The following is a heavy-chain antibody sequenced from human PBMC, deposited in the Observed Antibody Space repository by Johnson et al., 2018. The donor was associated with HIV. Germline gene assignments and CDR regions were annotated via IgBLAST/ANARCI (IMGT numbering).Heavy chain of an antibody. CDR3: ARDAVRIFGVVQDAFDI. CDR2: IYSGGST. D-gene: IGHD3-3*01. V-gene: IGHV3-66*01. CDR1: GFTVSSNY. J-gene: IGHJ3*02. Sequence: VQLVESGGGLVQPGGSLRLSCAASGFTVSSNYMSWVRQAPGKGLEWVSVIYSGGSTYYAESVKGRFTISRDNSKNTLYLQMNSLRAEDTAVYYCARDAVRIFGVVQDAFDISGQGTRVAVSS.